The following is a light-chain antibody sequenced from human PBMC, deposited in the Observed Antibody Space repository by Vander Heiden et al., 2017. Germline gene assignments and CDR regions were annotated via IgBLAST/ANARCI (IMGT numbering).Light chain of an antibody. CDR3: QQYGSSPHT. CDR1: QSVSSSY. CDR2: GAS. J-gene: IGKJ4*01. Sequence: IVLTQSPGTMSLSPGERATLSCRASQSVSSSYLAWYQQKPGQAPRLLIYGASSRATGIPDRFSRSGSGTDFTLTMSRLEPEDFAVYYCQQYGSSPHTFGGGTKVEIK. V-gene: IGKV3-20*01.